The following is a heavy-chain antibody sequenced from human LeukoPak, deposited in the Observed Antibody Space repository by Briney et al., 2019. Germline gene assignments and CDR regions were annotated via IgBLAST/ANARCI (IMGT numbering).Heavy chain of an antibody. CDR3: ARGGTSRNYDFWSGYLIPFDY. D-gene: IGHD3-3*01. CDR1: GYTFTSYG. J-gene: IGHJ4*02. V-gene: IGHV1-18*01. CDR2: ISAYNGNT. Sequence: ASVKVSCKASGYTFTSYGISWVRQAPGQGLEWMGWISAYNGNTNYAQKLQGRVTMTTDTSTSTAYTELRSLRSDDTAVYYCARGGTSRNYDFWSGYLIPFDYWGQGTLVTVSS.